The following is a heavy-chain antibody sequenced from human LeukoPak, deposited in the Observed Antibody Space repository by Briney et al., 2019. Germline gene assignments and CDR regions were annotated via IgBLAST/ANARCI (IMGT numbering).Heavy chain of an antibody. CDR3: AKDGDYHGESSIDY. D-gene: IGHD3-10*01. Sequence: GGSLRLSCAASGFTVSSNYMSWVRQAPGKGLEWVSVIYSGGSTYYADSVKGRFTISRDNAKNSLYLQMNSLRAEDTALYYCAKDGDYHGESSIDYWGQGTLVTVSS. CDR1: GFTVSSNY. CDR2: IYSGGST. V-gene: IGHV3-53*05. J-gene: IGHJ4*02.